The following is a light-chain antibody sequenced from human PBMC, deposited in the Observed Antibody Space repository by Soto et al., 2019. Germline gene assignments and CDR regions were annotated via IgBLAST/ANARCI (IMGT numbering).Light chain of an antibody. J-gene: IGKJ1*01. Sequence: IVLTQSPAPLSLSAGESATLSCRASQSVSSYLAWYQQKPGLAPRLLIYDASNRATGIPARFSGSGSGTDCTLTISRLEPEDFSVYYCQQYGSSSWTFGQGTKVDIK. CDR1: QSVSSY. V-gene: IGKV3D-20*01. CDR3: QQYGSSSWT. CDR2: DAS.